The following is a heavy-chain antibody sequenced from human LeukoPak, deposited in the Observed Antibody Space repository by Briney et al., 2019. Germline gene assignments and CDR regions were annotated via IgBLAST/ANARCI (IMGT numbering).Heavy chain of an antibody. J-gene: IGHJ1*01. D-gene: IGHD3-22*01. CDR2: IYYSGST. Sequence: PSETLSLTCTVSGGSISSSSYYWGWIRQPPGKGLEWIGSIYYSGSTYYNPSLKSRVTISVDTSKNQFSLKLSSVTAADTAVYYCARARYDSSGYPYFQHWGQGTLVTVSS. CDR3: ARARYDSSGYPYFQH. V-gene: IGHV4-39*07. CDR1: GGSISSSSYY.